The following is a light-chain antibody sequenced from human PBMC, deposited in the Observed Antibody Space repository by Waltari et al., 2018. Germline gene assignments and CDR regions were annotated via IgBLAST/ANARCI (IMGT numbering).Light chain of an antibody. CDR3: QQYGNWPRT. J-gene: IGKJ1*01. Sequence: EIVMTQSPATLSASPGDRATLACRASQDIGSILAWDQQKHGQAPRLLIYGASTRATGIPARFSGSGSGTEFTLTISSLQSEDFAVYYCQQYGNWPRTFGQGTRVEIK. CDR2: GAS. CDR1: QDIGSI. V-gene: IGKV3-15*01.